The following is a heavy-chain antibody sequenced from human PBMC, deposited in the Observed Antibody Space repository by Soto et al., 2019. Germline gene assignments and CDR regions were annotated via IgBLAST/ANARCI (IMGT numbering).Heavy chain of an antibody. J-gene: IGHJ4*02. D-gene: IGHD6-19*01. CDR3: ARASSGWRHDY. Sequence: ASVKVSCTASGYTFTSYGISWVRQAPGQGLEWMGWINPYNGSTNYAQKFQGRVTMTRDTSISTAYMELSRLRSDDTAVYYCARASSGWRHDYWGQGTLVTVSS. V-gene: IGHV1-2*02. CDR1: GYTFTSYG. CDR2: INPYNGST.